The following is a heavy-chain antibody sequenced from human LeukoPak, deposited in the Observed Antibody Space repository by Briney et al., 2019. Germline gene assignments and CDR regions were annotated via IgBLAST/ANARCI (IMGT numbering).Heavy chain of an antibody. Sequence: PSETLFLTCTVSGDSINSSNYYWGWIRQPPGKGLEWIGNIYCSGSTYYKPSLKSRVTISVDTSKNQFSLKLSSVTAADTAVYYCAGLYGSGSYYGYWGQGTLVTVSS. D-gene: IGHD3-10*01. CDR2: IYCSGST. CDR1: GDSINSSNYY. CDR3: AGLYGSGSYYGY. V-gene: IGHV4-39*01. J-gene: IGHJ4*02.